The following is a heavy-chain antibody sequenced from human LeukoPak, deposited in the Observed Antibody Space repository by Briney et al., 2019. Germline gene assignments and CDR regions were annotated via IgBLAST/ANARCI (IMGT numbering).Heavy chain of an antibody. V-gene: IGHV4-39*07. CDR2: INHSGST. Sequence: PSETLSLTCTVSGGSISTTSYYWAWIRQPPGKGLEWIGEINHSGSTNFNPSLKSRVTISLDTSKNQFSLKVSSVTAADTAVYYCARSPCSSTSCYYYYGMDVWGQGTTVTVSS. CDR3: ARSPCSSTSCYYYYGMDV. CDR1: GGSISTTSYY. D-gene: IGHD2-2*01. J-gene: IGHJ6*02.